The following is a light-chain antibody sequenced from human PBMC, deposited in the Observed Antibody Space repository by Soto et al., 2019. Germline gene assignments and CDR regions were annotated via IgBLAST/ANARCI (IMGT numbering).Light chain of an antibody. CDR2: GAS. Sequence: ILMTQSPATLSVYPGERVTLSCRASQSIGYSLAWYQQKPGQAPRLLIQGASNRATGIPVRFSGSGSGTEFTLTISSLQSEDFAVYYCQQYKNWYTFGQGTKLEIK. J-gene: IGKJ2*01. CDR1: QSIGYS. CDR3: QQYKNWYT. V-gene: IGKV3-15*01.